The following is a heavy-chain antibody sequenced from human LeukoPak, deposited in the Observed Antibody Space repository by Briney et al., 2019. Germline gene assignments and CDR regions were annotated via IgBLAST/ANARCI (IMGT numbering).Heavy chain of an antibody. J-gene: IGHJ4*02. D-gene: IGHD2-2*01. CDR2: IRYDGSNK. V-gene: IGHV3-30*02. Sequence: GGSLRLSCAASGFTFSSYGMHWVRQAPGKGLEWVAFIRYDGSNKYYADSVKGRFTISRDNSKNTLYLQMNSLRAEDTAVYYCAKDLGYPRYCSSTSCWDGFDYWGQGTLVTVSS. CDR3: AKDLGYPRYCSSTSCWDGFDY. CDR1: GFTFSSYG.